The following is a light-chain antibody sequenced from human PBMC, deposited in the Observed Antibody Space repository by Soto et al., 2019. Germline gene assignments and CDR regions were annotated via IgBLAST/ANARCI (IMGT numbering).Light chain of an antibody. V-gene: IGLV2-8*01. J-gene: IGLJ3*02. Sequence: QSALTQPPSASGSPGQSVTISCTGTSSEVGGYNYVSWYQQHPGKAHKLMIYEVSKRPSGVPDRFSGSKSVNTASLTVSGLQAEDEADYYCSSYAGSKNWVFGGGTKQTV. CDR2: EVS. CDR1: SSEVGGYNY. CDR3: SSYAGSKNWV.